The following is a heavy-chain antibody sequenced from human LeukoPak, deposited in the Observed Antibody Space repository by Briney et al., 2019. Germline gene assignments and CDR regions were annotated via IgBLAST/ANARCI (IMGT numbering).Heavy chain of an antibody. CDR3: ATGVTALGFDP. V-gene: IGHV3-74*03. Sequence: GGSLRLSCAASGFTFTTYWMHWVRQAPGKGLVWVSRINGGGSDTTYADSVKGRFTISRDNSKNTLYLQMNSLRAEDTAVYYCATGVTALGFDPWGQGTLVTVSS. D-gene: IGHD2-21*02. CDR1: GFTFTTYW. CDR2: INGGGSDT. J-gene: IGHJ5*02.